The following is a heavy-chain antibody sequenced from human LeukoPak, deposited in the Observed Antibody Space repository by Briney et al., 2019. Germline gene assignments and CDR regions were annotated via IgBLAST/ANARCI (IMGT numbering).Heavy chain of an antibody. J-gene: IGHJ6*03. D-gene: IGHD5-18*01. Sequence: PGGSLRLSCAASGFTFSSYSMNWVRQAPGKGLEWVSSISSSSSYIYYADSVKGRFTISRDNAKNSLYLQMNSLRAEDTAVYYCARSGYSYGFQDYYYYMDVWGKGTTVTVSS. V-gene: IGHV3-21*01. CDR1: GFTFSSYS. CDR3: ARSGYSYGFQDYYYYMDV. CDR2: ISSSSSYI.